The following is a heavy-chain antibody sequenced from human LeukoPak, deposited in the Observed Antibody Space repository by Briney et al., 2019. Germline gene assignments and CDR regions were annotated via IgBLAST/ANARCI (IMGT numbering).Heavy chain of an antibody. J-gene: IGHJ3*02. Sequence: SETLSLTCTVSGGSISSGSYHWSWIRQPPGKGLEWIGYIYYSGSTNYNPSLKSRVTISVDTSKNQFSLKLSSVTAADSALYYCARSKLRFLEWPFAFDIWGQGAIVTVSS. CDR2: IYYSGST. CDR3: ARSKLRFLEWPFAFDI. D-gene: IGHD3-3*01. V-gene: IGHV4-61*01. CDR1: GGSISSGSYH.